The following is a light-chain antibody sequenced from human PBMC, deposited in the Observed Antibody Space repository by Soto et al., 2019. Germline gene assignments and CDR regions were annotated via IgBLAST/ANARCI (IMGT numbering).Light chain of an antibody. CDR1: QSISSW. V-gene: IGKV1-5*03. CDR3: QHYNDYSWT. J-gene: IGKJ1*01. CDR2: KTS. Sequence: DIHMTQSPSTLSASVGDRVTITCRASQSISSWLAWYQQKPGKAPNLLIYKTSSLGSGVPSRFSGSGSGTEFTLTISSLQPDDFATYYCQHYNDYSWTFGQGTKVEIK.